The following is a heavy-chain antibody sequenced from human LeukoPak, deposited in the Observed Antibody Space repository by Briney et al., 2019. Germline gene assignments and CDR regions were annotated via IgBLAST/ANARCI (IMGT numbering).Heavy chain of an antibody. J-gene: IGHJ6*02. D-gene: IGHD6-19*01. CDR3: AKDRGAVAGPYYYGMDV. CDR1: GFTFSSYG. CDR2: ISYDGSDK. V-gene: IGHV3-30*18. Sequence: AGYLRLSCAASGFTFSSYGMHWVRQAPGKGLEWVAVISYDGSDKYYAESVKGRFTISRDNSKNTLYLQMNSLRAEDTAVYYCAKDRGAVAGPYYYGMDVWGQGTTVTVSS.